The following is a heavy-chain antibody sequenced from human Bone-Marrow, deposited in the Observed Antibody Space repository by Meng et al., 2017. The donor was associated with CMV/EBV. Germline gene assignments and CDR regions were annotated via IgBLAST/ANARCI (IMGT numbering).Heavy chain of an antibody. V-gene: IGHV1-46*01. D-gene: IGHD3-9*01. CDR1: GYTFTSYY. J-gene: IGHJ4*02. CDR2: INPSGGST. CDR3: ARVERYFDWEYYFDY. Sequence: ASVKVSCKASGYTFTSYYMHWVRQAPGQGLEWMGIINPSGGSTSYAQKFQGRVTMTRDTSTSTVYMELSSLRSEDTAVYYCARVERYFDWEYYFDYWGQGTLVTGSS.